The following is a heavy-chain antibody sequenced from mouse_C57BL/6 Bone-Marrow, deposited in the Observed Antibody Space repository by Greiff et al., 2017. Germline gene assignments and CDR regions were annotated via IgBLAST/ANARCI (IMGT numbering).Heavy chain of an antibody. CDR2: INPSSGYT. CDR3: ARSFDWEFDY. Sequence: VQLQQSGAELARPGASVKMSCTASGYTFTSYTMHWVKQRPGQGLEWIGYINPSSGYTKYKQKLKDKATLTADKSSSTAYMPLSRLKSEDSAVYYCARSFDWEFDYWGQGTLVTVSS. J-gene: IGHJ3*01. D-gene: IGHD4-1*01. CDR1: GYTFTSYT. V-gene: IGHV1-4*01.